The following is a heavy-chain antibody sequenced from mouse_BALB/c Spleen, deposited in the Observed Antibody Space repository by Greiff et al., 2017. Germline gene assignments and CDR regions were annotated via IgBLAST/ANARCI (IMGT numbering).Heavy chain of an antibody. V-gene: IGHV1S56*01. J-gene: IGHJ2*01. CDR2: IYPGNVNT. CDR3: ARSDAYFDY. CDR1: GYTFTSYY. Sequence: VQLQESGPELVKPGASVRISCKASGYTFTSYYIHWVQQRPGQGLEWIGWIYPGNVNTKYNEKFKGKATLTADKSSSTAYMQLSSLTSEDSAVYFCARSDAYFDYWGQGTTLTVSS.